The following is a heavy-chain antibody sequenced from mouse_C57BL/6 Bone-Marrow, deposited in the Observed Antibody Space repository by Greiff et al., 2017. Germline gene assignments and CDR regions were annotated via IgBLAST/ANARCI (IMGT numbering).Heavy chain of an antibody. CDR1: GFTFSDYG. V-gene: IGHV5-17*01. J-gene: IGHJ3*01. CDR3: ARDLYYDGSSPFAY. Sequence: EVQVVESGGGLVKPGGSLKLSCAASGFTFSDYGMHWVRQAPEKGLEWVAYISSGSSTIYYADTVKGRFTIARDNAKNTLFLQMTSLRSEDTAMYYCARDLYYDGSSPFAYWGQGTLVTVSA. CDR2: ISSGSSTI. D-gene: IGHD1-1*01.